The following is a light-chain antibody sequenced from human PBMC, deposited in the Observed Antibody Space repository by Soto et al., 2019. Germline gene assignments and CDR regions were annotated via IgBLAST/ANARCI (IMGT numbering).Light chain of an antibody. Sequence: VLTQSPGTLSLSPGERATLSCRASQTVTSNFLAWYQEKPGQAPRLLIYGASSRATGIPDRFSGSGSGTDFTLTISRLEPEDFAVYYCQQYGSSPGTFGQGTKVDIK. J-gene: IGKJ1*01. V-gene: IGKV3-20*01. CDR2: GAS. CDR3: QQYGSSPGT. CDR1: QTVTSNF.